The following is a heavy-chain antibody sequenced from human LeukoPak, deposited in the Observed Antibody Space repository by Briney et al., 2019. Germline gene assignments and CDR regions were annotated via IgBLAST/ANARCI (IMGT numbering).Heavy chain of an antibody. CDR2: ISSSSSTI. CDR1: AFTFNTYA. Sequence: PGGSLRLSCAASAFTFNTYAMNWVRQAPGKGLEWVSYISSSSSTIYYADSVKGRFTISRDNAKNSLYLQMNSLRDEDTAVYYCARDFTIAAPLLPEISHYYYYYYMDVWGKGTTVTVSS. D-gene: IGHD6-6*01. J-gene: IGHJ6*03. V-gene: IGHV3-48*02. CDR3: ARDFTIAAPLLPEISHYYYYYYMDV.